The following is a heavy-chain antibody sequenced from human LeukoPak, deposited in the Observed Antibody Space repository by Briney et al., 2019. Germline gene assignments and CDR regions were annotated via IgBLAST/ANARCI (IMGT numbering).Heavy chain of an antibody. CDR3: ARDLRSYYYDSSGYPGWFDP. J-gene: IGHJ5*02. CDR1: GYTFTSYG. D-gene: IGHD3-22*01. Sequence: ASVKVSCKASGYTFTSYGISWVRQAPGQGLEWMGWISAYNGNTNYTQKLQGRVTMTTDTSTSTAYMELRSLRSDDTAVYYCARDLRSYYYDSSGYPGWFDPWGQGTLVTVSS. V-gene: IGHV1-18*01. CDR2: ISAYNGNT.